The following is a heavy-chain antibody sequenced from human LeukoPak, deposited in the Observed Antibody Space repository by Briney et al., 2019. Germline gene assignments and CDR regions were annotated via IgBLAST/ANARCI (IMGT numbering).Heavy chain of an antibody. CDR1: GGTFSSYA. CDR2: IIPILGIA. D-gene: IGHD1-26*01. J-gene: IGHJ4*02. Sequence: SVKVSCKASGGTFSSYAISWVRQAPGQGLEWMGRIIPILGIANYAQKFQGRVTITADKSTSAAYMELSSLRSEDTAVYYCASAGIVGATALYYFDYWGQGTLVTVSS. CDR3: ASAGIVGATALYYFDY. V-gene: IGHV1-69*04.